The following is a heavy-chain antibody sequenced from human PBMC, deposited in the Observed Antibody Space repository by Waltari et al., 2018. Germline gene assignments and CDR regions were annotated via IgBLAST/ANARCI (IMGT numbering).Heavy chain of an antibody. J-gene: IGHJ6*02. CDR2: IYYSGST. CDR3: ARDVYYGSGSPVGMDV. CDR1: GGSISSHY. V-gene: IGHV4-59*11. Sequence: QVQLQESGPGLVKPSETLSLTCTVSGGSISSHYWSWIRQPPGKGLEWIGYIYYSGSTNYNPSLKSRVTISVDTSKNQFSLKLSSVTAADTAVYYCARDVYYGSGSPVGMDVWGQGTTVTVSS. D-gene: IGHD3-10*01.